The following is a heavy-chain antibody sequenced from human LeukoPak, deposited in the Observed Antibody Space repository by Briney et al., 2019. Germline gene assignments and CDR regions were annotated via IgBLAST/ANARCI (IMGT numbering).Heavy chain of an antibody. J-gene: IGHJ5*02. CDR3: ARDILGEGSA. Sequence: SQTLSLTCALSGDSLSRNSAAWNWIRQSPSRGLEWLGRTYYRSTWCHDYALSVKSLITIAPDTSKNQFSLQLNSVTPEDTAVYYCARDILGEGSAWGQGTLVTVSS. V-gene: IGHV6-1*01. CDR1: GDSLSRNSAA. CDR2: TYYRSTWCH.